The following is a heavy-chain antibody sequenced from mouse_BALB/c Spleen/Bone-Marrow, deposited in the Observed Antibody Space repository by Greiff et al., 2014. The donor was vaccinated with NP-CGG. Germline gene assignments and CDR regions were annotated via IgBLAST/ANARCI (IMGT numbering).Heavy chain of an antibody. Sequence: QVQLQQSGAELVRPGSSGKIFCKAFGYAFSTYWMNWGKQRPGQGLEWIGQIYPGDGDTNYNEKFKGKAALTADKSSSTASIQLSSLTSEDSAVYFCARVGFSFDYWGQGTTLTVSS. CDR2: IYPGDGDT. CDR3: ARVGFSFDY. CDR1: GYAFSTYW. V-gene: IGHV1-80*01. D-gene: IGHD3-1*01. J-gene: IGHJ2*01.